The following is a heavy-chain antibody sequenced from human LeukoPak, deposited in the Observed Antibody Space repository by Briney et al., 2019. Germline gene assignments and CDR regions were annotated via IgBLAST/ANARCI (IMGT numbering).Heavy chain of an antibody. V-gene: IGHV3-48*01. CDR1: GFTFSGYS. D-gene: IGHD2-2*01. J-gene: IGHJ6*03. CDR3: ARVTRIVVVLPDTNEPSYYYYYVDV. Sequence: PGGSLRLFCAASGFTFSGYSMNWVRQAPGKGLEWVSYISSSSSIIYYADSVKGRFSISRDNAKNSLYLQMNSLRAEDTAVYYCARVTRIVVVLPDTNEPSYYYYYVDVWGKGTTVTVSS. CDR2: ISSSSSII.